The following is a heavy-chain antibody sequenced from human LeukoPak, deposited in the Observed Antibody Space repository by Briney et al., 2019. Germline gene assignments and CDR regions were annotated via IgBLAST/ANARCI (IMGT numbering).Heavy chain of an antibody. J-gene: IGHJ3*02. CDR2: ISWNGDGI. D-gene: IGHD3-22*01. V-gene: IGHV3-9*03. Sequence: GGSLRLSCAASGFIFDDYAMHWVRQAPRKGLEWVSGISWNGDGIGYADSVKGRFTISRDNAKNSLYLQMNSLRAEDMAFYYCAKGIGPYYYDSSGYYLGDAFHIWGQGTMVTVSS. CDR1: GFIFDDYA. CDR3: AKGIGPYYYDSSGYYLGDAFHI.